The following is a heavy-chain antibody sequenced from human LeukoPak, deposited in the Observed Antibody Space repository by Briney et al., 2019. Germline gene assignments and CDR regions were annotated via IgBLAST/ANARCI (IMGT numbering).Heavy chain of an antibody. Sequence: SSETLSLTCTVSGGSISSYYWTWIRQPPGKGLEWIGSLYYTGSTNHNPSLKSRVTISVDTSKNQFSLKLSSVTAADTAVYYCARVVYSGYDFRGAMDVWGKGTTVTVSS. CDR3: ARVVYSGYDFRGAMDV. CDR1: GGSISSYY. D-gene: IGHD5-12*01. V-gene: IGHV4-59*01. CDR2: LYYTGST. J-gene: IGHJ6*03.